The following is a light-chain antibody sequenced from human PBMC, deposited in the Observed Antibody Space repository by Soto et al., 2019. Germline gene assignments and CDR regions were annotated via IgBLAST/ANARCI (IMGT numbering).Light chain of an antibody. CDR2: AAS. Sequence: AIRMTQSPSSLSASTGDRVTVPCRASQGISSYLAWYQQKPGKAPKLLIYAASTLQSGVPSRFSGSGSGTDFTLTISCLQAEDFATYYCQQYYSYPAITFGQGTRLEI. CDR1: QGISSY. CDR3: QQYYSYPAIT. V-gene: IGKV1-8*01. J-gene: IGKJ5*01.